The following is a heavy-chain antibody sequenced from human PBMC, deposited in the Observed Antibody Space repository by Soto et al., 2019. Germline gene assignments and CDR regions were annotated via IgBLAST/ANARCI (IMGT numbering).Heavy chain of an antibody. D-gene: IGHD3-16*01. CDR1: DGSVNTGNYY. Sequence: QVQLQESGPGLVKPSETLSLTCSVSDGSVNTGNYYWSWIRQPPGKGLEWIGHIYYIGTTNYNPSLKIRGTIPVDTSKNRFSLKVISVTAADTAVYFCAREEKQLSRYGGDFDYWGQGILVTVSS. V-gene: IGHV4-61*01. CDR2: IYYIGTT. CDR3: AREEKQLSRYGGDFDY. J-gene: IGHJ4*02.